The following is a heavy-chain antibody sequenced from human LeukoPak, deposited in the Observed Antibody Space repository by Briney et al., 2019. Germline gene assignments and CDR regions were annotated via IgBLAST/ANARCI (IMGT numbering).Heavy chain of an antibody. V-gene: IGHV1-69*05. CDR1: GGTFSSYA. J-gene: IGHJ6*02. Sequence: GASVKVSCKASGGTFSSYAISWVRQAPGQGLEWMGGIIPIFGTANYAQKLQGRVTMTTDTSTSTAYMELRSLRSDDTAVYYCARDPGGFLEWLLWGSYYGMDVWGQGTTVTVSS. CDR3: ARDPGGFLEWLLWGSYYGMDV. CDR2: IIPIFGTA. D-gene: IGHD3-3*01.